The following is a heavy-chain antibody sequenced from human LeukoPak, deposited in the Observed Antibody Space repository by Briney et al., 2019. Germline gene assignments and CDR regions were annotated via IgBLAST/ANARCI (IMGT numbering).Heavy chain of an antibody. J-gene: IGHJ3*02. V-gene: IGHV4-30-4*01. CDR2: IYYIGNT. CDR1: GGSISSGDYY. CDR3: AKHDYGDYVDAFDI. D-gene: IGHD4-17*01. Sequence: PSQTLSLTCTVSGGSISSGDYYWSWIRQPPGKGLEWIGYIYYIGNTFYNPSLKSRVTISVDTSKNQFSLKLSSVTAADTAVYYCAKHDYGDYVDAFDIWGQGTMVTVSS.